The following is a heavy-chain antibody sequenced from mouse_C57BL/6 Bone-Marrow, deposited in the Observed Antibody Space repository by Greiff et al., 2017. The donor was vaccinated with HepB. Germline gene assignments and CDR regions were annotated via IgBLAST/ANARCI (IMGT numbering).Heavy chain of an antibody. J-gene: IGHJ3*01. Sequence: QVQLQQPGAELVKPGASVKLSCKASGYTFTSYWMQWVKQRPGQGLEWIGEIDPSDSYTNYNQKFKGKATLTVDTSSSTAYMQLSSLTSEDSAGYYCARDGILRYPAWFAYWGRGTLVTVSA. D-gene: IGHD1-1*01. CDR3: ARDGILRYPAWFAY. CDR2: IDPSDSYT. V-gene: IGHV1-50*01. CDR1: GYTFTSYW.